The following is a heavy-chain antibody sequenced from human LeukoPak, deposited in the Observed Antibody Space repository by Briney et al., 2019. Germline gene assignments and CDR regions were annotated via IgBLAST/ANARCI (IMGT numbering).Heavy chain of an antibody. Sequence: SVKVSCKPSRGTFSSYAISWVREAPGQGLEWMGGFIPIFGTANYAQKFPVRVTITEDESTSTAYMELSSLRSEDTAVYYCARDYRSYYFDYWGQGTLVTVSS. CDR3: ARDYRSYYFDY. D-gene: IGHD3-16*02. CDR2: FIPIFGTA. CDR1: RGTFSSYA. J-gene: IGHJ4*02. V-gene: IGHV1-69*13.